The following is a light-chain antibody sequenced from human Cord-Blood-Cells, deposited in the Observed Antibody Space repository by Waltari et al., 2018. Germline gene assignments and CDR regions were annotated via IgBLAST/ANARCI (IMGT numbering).Light chain of an antibody. Sequence: EIVMPQPPATLSVSPGERATRPCRASQRVSRNLAWYQQKPVQAPWLLIYGASARATGIPARVNGRGSGTEFTLTTSSRQSEDFAVYYGQKCKNWDGYTFGQGTKLEIK. J-gene: IGKJ2*01. CDR1: QRVSRN. CDR3: QKCKNWDGYT. V-gene: IGKV3-15*01. CDR2: GAS.